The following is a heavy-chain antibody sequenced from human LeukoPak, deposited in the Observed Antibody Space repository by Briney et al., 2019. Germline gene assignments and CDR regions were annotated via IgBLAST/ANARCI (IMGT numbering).Heavy chain of an antibody. Sequence: ASVEVSCKASGGTFSSYAISWVRQAPGQGLEWMGGIIPIFGTANYAQKFQGRVTITADESTSTAYMELSSLRSEDTAVYYCASKTVLRFLEWLRTDYYYYGMDVWGQGTTVTVSS. CDR1: GGTFSSYA. CDR3: ASKTVLRFLEWLRTDYYYYGMDV. V-gene: IGHV1-69*13. J-gene: IGHJ6*02. CDR2: IIPIFGTA. D-gene: IGHD3-3*01.